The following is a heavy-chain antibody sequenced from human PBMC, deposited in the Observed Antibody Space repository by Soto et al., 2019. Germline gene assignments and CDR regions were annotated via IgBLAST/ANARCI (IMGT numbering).Heavy chain of an antibody. J-gene: IGHJ5*02. CDR3: FGWLGSNWLDP. Sequence: QVQPQQWGTGLLKPSETLSLTCAVYGGSFSTYYWNWIRQPPGKGLEWIGEINHSGNTRYNPSLKSRVTMSLDTSKHQFSLKLTSVTAADTAVYYCFGWLGSNWLDPWGQGTLVTVSS. V-gene: IGHV4-34*01. CDR1: GGSFSTYY. CDR2: INHSGNT. D-gene: IGHD3-22*01.